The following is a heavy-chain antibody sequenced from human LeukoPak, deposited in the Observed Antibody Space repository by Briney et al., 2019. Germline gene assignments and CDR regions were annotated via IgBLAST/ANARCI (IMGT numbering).Heavy chain of an antibody. CDR2: ISGSGGST. CDR1: GFTFSASA. V-gene: IGHV3-23*01. CDR3: AKDRGRIDY. J-gene: IGHJ4*02. Sequence: PGGSLRLSCAASGFTFSASAMHWVRQASGKGLEWVSAISGSGGSTYYADSVKGRFTISRDNSKNTLYLQMNSLRAEDTAVYYCAKDRGRIDYWGQGTLVTVSS.